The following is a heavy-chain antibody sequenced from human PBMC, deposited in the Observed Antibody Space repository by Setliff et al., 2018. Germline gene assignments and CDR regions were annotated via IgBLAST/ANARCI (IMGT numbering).Heavy chain of an antibody. Sequence: SVKVSCKASGYTFTSYYMHWVRQAPGQGLEWMGRIIPIFGTANYAQKFQGRVTITADKSTSTAYMELSSLRSEDTAVYYCARGRSSTLINWFDPWGQGTLVTVSS. D-gene: IGHD2-2*01. CDR1: GYTFTSYY. CDR3: ARGRSSTLINWFDP. CDR2: IIPIFGTA. J-gene: IGHJ5*02. V-gene: IGHV1-69*06.